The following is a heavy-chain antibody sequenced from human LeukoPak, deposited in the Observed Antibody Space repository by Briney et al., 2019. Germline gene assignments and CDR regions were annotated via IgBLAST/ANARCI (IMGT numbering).Heavy chain of an antibody. V-gene: IGHV3-48*02. CDR1: GFTFSDYS. J-gene: IGHJ3*02. CDR2: ISSTSNSI. Sequence: PGGSLRLSCEASGFTFSDYSMNWVRQAPGKGLQWVSYISSTSNSISYADSLKGRFTISRDNAKNSLFLQMNSLRDEDTALYYCARGVNALDIWGQGTMVTVSS. D-gene: IGHD3-22*01. CDR3: ARGVNALDI.